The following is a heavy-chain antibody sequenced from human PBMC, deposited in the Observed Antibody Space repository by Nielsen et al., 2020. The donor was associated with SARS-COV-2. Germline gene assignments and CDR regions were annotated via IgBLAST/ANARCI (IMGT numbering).Heavy chain of an antibody. Sequence: WIRQPPGKGLEWVSAISGSGSTIYYADSVKGRFTISRDNAKNSLYLQMNSLRAEDTAVYYCARDLQVEVAATYSYYYYGMDVWGQGTTVTVSS. CDR2: ISGSGSTI. J-gene: IGHJ6*02. CDR3: ARDLQVEVAATYSYYYYGMDV. V-gene: IGHV3-11*01. D-gene: IGHD2-15*01.